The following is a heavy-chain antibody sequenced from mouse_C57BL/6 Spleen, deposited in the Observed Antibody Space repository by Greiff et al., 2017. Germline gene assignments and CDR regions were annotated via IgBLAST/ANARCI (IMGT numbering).Heavy chain of an antibody. CDR1: GYSITSGYD. CDR2: ISYSGST. V-gene: IGHV3-1*01. Sequence: EVKLMESGPGMVKPSQSLSLTCTVTGYSITSGYDWHWIRHFPGNKLEWMGYISYSGSTNYNPSLKSRISITHDTSKNHFFLKLNSVTTEDTATYYCAREGDYYGSSPWFAYWGQGTLVTVSA. J-gene: IGHJ3*01. D-gene: IGHD1-1*01. CDR3: AREGDYYGSSPWFAY.